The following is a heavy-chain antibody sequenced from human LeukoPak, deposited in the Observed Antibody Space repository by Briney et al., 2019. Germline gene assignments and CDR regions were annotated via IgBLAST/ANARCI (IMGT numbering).Heavy chain of an antibody. CDR1: GGSFSGYY. CDR3: ARGRGIHDYVWGTPYNWFDP. J-gene: IGHJ5*02. CDR2: INHSGST. D-gene: IGHD3-16*01. Sequence: SETLSLTCAVYGGSFSGYYWSWIRQPPGKGLEWIGEINHSGSTNYNPSLKSRVTISVDTSKNQFSLKLSSVTAADTAVYYCARGRGIHDYVWGTPYNWFDPWGQGTLVTVSS. V-gene: IGHV4-34*01.